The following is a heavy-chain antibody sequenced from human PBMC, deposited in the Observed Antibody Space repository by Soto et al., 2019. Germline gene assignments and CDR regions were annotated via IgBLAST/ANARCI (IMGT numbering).Heavy chain of an antibody. CDR2: IFYSGST. CDR3: ARRYGWLYFDY. CDR1: CDSINSSNYF. D-gene: IGHD6-19*01. V-gene: IGHV4-39*01. Sequence: PSGTPSLTRTVSCDSINSSNYFLGWVRQPPGKGLEWIGTIFYSGSTYYNPSLKSRVTISVDTSKNQFSLRLISVTAADTALYYCARRYGWLYFDYWGQGSLVTVSS. J-gene: IGHJ4*02.